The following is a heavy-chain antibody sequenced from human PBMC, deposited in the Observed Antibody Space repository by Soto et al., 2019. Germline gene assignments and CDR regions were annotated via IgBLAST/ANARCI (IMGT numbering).Heavy chain of an antibody. V-gene: IGHV3-48*03. CDR3: VKDALTAVAFYFDY. Sequence: PGGSLRLSCTASGFDFSGSEMNWFRQAPGKGLEWVAYITGSGGAMFHAASMKGRFTISRDNAKNSLYLQLNSPRPEDTALYYCVKDALTAVAFYFDYWGREALVTVSS. D-gene: IGHD6-19*01. CDR1: GFDFSGSE. J-gene: IGHJ4*01. CDR2: ITGSGGAM.